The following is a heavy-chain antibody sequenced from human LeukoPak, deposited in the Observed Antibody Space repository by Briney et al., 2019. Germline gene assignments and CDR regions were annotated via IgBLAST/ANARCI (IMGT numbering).Heavy chain of an antibody. CDR2: SRSSSPSM. CDR1: GFTFSNYG. D-gene: IGHD3-16*01. Sequence: GGSLRLSCAGSGFTFSNYGINWVRQAPGKGLEWVSYSRSSSPSMYYADSVKGRFTISRDNSKNTLYLQMNSLRAEDTAVYYCARVFGESWGQGTLVTVSS. V-gene: IGHV3-48*01. J-gene: IGHJ5*02. CDR3: ARVFGES.